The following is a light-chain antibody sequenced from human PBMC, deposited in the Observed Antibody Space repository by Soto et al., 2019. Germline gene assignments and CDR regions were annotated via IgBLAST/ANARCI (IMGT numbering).Light chain of an antibody. J-gene: IGLJ3*02. CDR2: LEGSGSC. Sequence: QPVLTQSSSASASLGSSVKLTCTLSSGHSSYIIAWHQQQPGKAPRYLMKLEGSGSCNKGSGVPDRFSGSSSGADRYLTISNLQFEDEADYYCETWDSNPRVFGGGTQLTVL. CDR1: SGHSSYI. CDR3: ETWDSNPRV. V-gene: IGLV4-60*02.